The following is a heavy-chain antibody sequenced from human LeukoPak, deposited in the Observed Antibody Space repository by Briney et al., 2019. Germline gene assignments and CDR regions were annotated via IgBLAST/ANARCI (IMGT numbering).Heavy chain of an antibody. D-gene: IGHD5-18*01. CDR2: VSTSNGDT. J-gene: IGHJ4*02. CDR1: GYNFNRYT. CDR3: ARVSDTSMVTPGFHS. V-gene: IGHV1-18*01. Sequence: ASVKVSCKTSGYNFNRYTITWVRQAPGQGLDWMGWVSTSNGDTNYAEKFQGRVTMTPATVTKTAYMELRRLRSGDTAMYFCARVSDTSMVTPGFHSWGQGTLVTVSS.